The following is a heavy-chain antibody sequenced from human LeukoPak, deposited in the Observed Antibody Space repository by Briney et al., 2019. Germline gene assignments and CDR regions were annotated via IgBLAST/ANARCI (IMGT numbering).Heavy chain of an antibody. J-gene: IGHJ6*03. D-gene: IGHD6-13*01. CDR3: ARVIAAAGKHYYYYMDA. CDR2: TYYRSKWYN. V-gene: IGHV6-1*01. CDR1: GDSVSSNSAA. Sequence: SQTLSLTCAISGDSVSSNSAAWNWIRQSPSRGLEWLGRTYYRSKWYNDYAVSVKSRITINPDTSKNQFSLQLNSVTPEDTAVYYCARVIAAAGKHYYYYMDAWGKGTTVTVSS.